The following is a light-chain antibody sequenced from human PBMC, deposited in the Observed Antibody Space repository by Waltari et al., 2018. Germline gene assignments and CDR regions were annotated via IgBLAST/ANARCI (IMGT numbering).Light chain of an antibody. CDR3: SSFTSRHLYV. CDR1: SCDVGGYYY. V-gene: IGLV2-14*01. CDR2: EVN. J-gene: IGLJ1*01. Sequence: QSALTQPASVSGSPGQSITISCTGSSCDVGGYYYSPWYQQYPGKVPKIMIYEVNKRPSGVSSRFSGSKSGNTASLTISGLQADDEADYYCSSFTSRHLYVFGTGTAVTVL.